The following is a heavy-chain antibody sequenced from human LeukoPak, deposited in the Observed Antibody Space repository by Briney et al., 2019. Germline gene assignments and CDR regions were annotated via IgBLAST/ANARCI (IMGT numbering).Heavy chain of an antibody. V-gene: IGHV3-7*01. Sequence: GGSLRLSCAASGFTFSESWMSWVRQVPGQGLEWVAHINHEGGGIQYVDSVKGRFTISRDNAKGSVYLQMSSLRAEDTAICHCATYINWVAGDVWGQGTTVIVSS. D-gene: IGHD1-1*01. CDR2: INHEGGGI. CDR1: GFTFSESW. J-gene: IGHJ6*02. CDR3: ATYINWVAGDV.